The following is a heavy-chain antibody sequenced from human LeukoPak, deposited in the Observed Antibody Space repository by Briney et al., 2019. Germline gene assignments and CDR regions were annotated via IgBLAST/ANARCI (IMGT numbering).Heavy chain of an antibody. CDR1: GFTFDDYA. J-gene: IGHJ4*02. CDR3: AKDPEKNPGLYWGSGFDY. CDR2: ISWNSGSI. V-gene: IGHV3-9*01. Sequence: GGSLRLSCAASGFTFDDYAMHWVRQAPGKGLEWVSGISWNSGSIGYADSVKGRFTISRDNAKNSLYLQMNSLRAEDTALYYCAKDPEKNPGLYWGSGFDYWGQGTLVTVSS. D-gene: IGHD2-8*02.